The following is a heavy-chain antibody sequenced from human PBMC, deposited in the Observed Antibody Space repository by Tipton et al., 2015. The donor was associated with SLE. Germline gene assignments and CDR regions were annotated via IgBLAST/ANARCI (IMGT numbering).Heavy chain of an antibody. CDR2: IYTSGST. CDR3: ARSPYSSGWPFDY. J-gene: IGHJ4*02. CDR1: GGSISSYY. Sequence: TLSLTCTVSGGSISSYYWSWIRQPPGKGLEWIGYIYTSGSTNYNPSLKSRVTISVDTSKNQFSLKLSSVTAADTAVYYCARSPYSSGWPFDYWGQGTLVTVSS. D-gene: IGHD6-19*01. V-gene: IGHV4-4*08.